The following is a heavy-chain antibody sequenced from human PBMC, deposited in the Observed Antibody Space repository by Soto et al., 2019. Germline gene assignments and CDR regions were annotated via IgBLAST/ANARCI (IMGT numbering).Heavy chain of an antibody. J-gene: IGHJ5*02. CDR3: ARSPKAAALTNWFDP. CDR2: IYYSGST. Sequence: SETLSLTCPVSGGSISSGCYYWSWIRQHPGKGLEWIGYIYYSGSTYYNPSLKSRVTISVDTSKNQFSLKLSSVTAADTAVYYCARSPKAAALTNWFDPWGQGTLVTVS. V-gene: IGHV4-31*03. CDR1: GGSISSGCYY. D-gene: IGHD6-13*01.